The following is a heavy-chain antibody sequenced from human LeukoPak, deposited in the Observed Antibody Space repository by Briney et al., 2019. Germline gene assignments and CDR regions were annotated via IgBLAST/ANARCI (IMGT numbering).Heavy chain of an antibody. D-gene: IGHD3-10*01. CDR1: GYTFTSYG. J-gene: IGHJ4*02. V-gene: IGHV1-18*01. Sequence: GASVKVSCKAPGYTFTSYGISWVRQAPGQGLEWMGWISAYNGNTNYAQKLQGRVTMTIDTSTSTAYMELRSLRSDDTAVYYCARALRMVRDLTPSGYWGQGTLVTVSS. CDR2: ISAYNGNT. CDR3: ARALRMVRDLTPSGY.